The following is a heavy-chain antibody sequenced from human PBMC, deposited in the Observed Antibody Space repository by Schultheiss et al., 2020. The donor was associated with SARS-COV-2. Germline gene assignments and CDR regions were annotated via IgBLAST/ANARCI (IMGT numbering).Heavy chain of an antibody. CDR3: ARDGIGSSA. V-gene: IGHV4-38-2*02. Sequence: SETLSLTCAVSGYSISSGYYWGWIRQPPGKGLEWIGYIYYSGSTNYNPSLKSRVTISVDTSKNQFSLKLSSVTAADTAVYYCARDGIGSSAWGKGTTVTVSS. CDR1: GYSISSGYY. CDR2: IYYSGST. J-gene: IGHJ6*04. D-gene: IGHD6-6*01.